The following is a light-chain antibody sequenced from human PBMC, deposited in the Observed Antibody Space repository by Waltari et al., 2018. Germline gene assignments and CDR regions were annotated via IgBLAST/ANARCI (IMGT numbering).Light chain of an antibody. V-gene: IGKV1-12*01. Sequence: IQMTQSPSSVSASVANTITITCRASQDIGNRLAWYQQKPGKAPNLLIYGTSSLQTGVPSRFSGSGSGTEFTLTISSLQPEDFGTYYCQQGNSFPITFGPGTKVEIK. CDR1: QDIGNR. J-gene: IGKJ3*01. CDR3: QQGNSFPIT. CDR2: GTS.